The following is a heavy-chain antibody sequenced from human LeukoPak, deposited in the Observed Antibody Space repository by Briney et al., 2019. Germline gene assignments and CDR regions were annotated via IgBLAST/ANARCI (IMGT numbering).Heavy chain of an antibody. J-gene: IGHJ5*02. CDR1: GYTLTELS. CDR2: FDPEDGET. D-gene: IGHD2-2*01. Sequence: GASVKVSCKVSGYTLTELSMHWVRQAPGKGFEWMGGFDPEDGETIYAQKFQGRVTMTEDTSTDTAYMELSSLRSEDTAVYYCATVPPLLGCYRCIDPWGQGTLVTVSS. CDR3: ATVPPLLGCYRCIDP. V-gene: IGHV1-24*01.